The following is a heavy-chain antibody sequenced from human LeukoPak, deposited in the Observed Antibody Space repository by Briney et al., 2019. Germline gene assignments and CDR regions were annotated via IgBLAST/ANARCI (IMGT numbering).Heavy chain of an antibody. CDR3: ARESLDYYYDSSHYWFDP. V-gene: IGHV4-34*01. Sequence: PSETLSLTCAVYGGSFSGYYWSWIRQPPGKGLEWIGEINHSGSTNYNPSLKSRVTISVDTSKNQFSLKLSSVTAADTAVYYCARESLDYYYDSSHYWFDPWGQGTLVTVSS. CDR1: GGSFSGYY. J-gene: IGHJ5*02. CDR2: INHSGST. D-gene: IGHD3-22*01.